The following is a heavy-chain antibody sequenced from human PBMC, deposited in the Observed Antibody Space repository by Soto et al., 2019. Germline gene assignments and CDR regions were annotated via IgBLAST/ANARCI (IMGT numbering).Heavy chain of an antibody. CDR2: ISGSGGST. CDR3: AKDPTTIFGVVIGSDFDY. CDR1: GFTFSSYA. D-gene: IGHD3-3*01. V-gene: IGHV3-23*01. J-gene: IGHJ4*02. Sequence: EVQLLESGGGLVQPEGSLRLSCAASGFTFSSYAMSWVRQAPGKGLEWVSAISGSGGSTYYADSVKGRFTISRDNSKNTLYLQMNSLRAEDTAVYYCAKDPTTIFGVVIGSDFDYWGQGTLVTVSS.